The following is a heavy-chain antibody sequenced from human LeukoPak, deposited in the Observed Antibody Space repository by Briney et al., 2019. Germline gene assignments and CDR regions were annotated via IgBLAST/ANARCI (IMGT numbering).Heavy chain of an antibody. CDR2: IYPGDSDT. J-gene: IGHJ5*02. CDR1: GYSFTGYR. Sequence: GESLKISCKGSGYSFTGYRIGWVRQMPGKGLEWMGNIYPGDSDTRYSPSSQGQVTISADKSISTAYLQWSNLKASDSAIYYCARERYNYGDRWFDPWGQGTLVTVSS. V-gene: IGHV5-51*01. CDR3: ARERYNYGDRWFDP. D-gene: IGHD5-18*01.